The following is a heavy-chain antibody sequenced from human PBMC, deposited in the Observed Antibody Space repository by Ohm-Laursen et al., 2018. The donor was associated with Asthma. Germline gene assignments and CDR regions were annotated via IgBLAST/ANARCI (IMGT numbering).Heavy chain of an antibody. V-gene: IGHV4-30-2*01. Sequence: TLSLTCAVSGGSTSSGGSSWSWIRQPPGEGLEWIGYISHSGGTYYNPSLKSRVTISVDRSKKQISLKLSSVTAADTAVYYCARALPATVVGAFDIWGQGTLVTVSS. J-gene: IGHJ3*02. CDR3: ARALPATVVGAFDI. CDR2: ISHSGGT. CDR1: GGSTSSGGSS.